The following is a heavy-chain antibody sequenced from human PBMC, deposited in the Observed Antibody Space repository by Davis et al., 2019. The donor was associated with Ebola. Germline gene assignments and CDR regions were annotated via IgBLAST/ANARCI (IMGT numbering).Heavy chain of an antibody. Sequence: AASVTVSCKASGYTFTSYGISWVRQAPGQGLEWMGWISAYNGNTNYAQKLQGRVTMTTDTSTSTAYMELRSLRSDDTAVYYCARGYCSGGSCYSGDYWGQGSLVTVSS. CDR2: ISAYNGNT. CDR1: GYTFTSYG. J-gene: IGHJ4*02. D-gene: IGHD2-15*01. CDR3: ARGYCSGGSCYSGDY. V-gene: IGHV1-18*01.